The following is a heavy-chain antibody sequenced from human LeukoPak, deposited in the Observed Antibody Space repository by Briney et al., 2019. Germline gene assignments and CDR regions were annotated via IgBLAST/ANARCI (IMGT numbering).Heavy chain of an antibody. Sequence: GGSLRLSCAASGFTFSSYGMSWVRQAPGKGLEWVSAISGSGGSTYYADSVKGRFTISRDNSKNTLYLQMNSLRAEDTAVYYCAKDHGVYYDYVWGSYPLDYWGQGTLVTVSS. D-gene: IGHD3-16*02. CDR1: GFTFSSYG. CDR2: ISGSGGST. V-gene: IGHV3-23*01. CDR3: AKDHGVYYDYVWGSYPLDY. J-gene: IGHJ4*02.